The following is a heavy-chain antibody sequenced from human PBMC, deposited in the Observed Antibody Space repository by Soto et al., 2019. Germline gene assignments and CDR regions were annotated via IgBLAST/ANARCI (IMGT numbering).Heavy chain of an antibody. D-gene: IGHD3-10*01. J-gene: IGHJ4*02. CDR3: ARRWGEGRVDY. V-gene: IGHV4-4*02. CDR2: IYHSGNT. CDR1: GGSISSSNW. Sequence: QVQLQESGPGLVKPSGTLSLTCAVSGGSISSSNWWSWVRQPPGKGLEWIGEIYHSGNTKYNPSLRSRVTMAGYKSRNQFSLKLSSVPAADTAVYYCARRWGEGRVDYWGQGTLVTVSS.